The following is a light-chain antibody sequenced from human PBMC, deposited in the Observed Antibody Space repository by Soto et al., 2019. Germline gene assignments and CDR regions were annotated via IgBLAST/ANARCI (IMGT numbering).Light chain of an antibody. V-gene: IGLV2-14*01. CDR1: SSEVGGYNY. Sequence: SALNQAASVSGSPGQSITISCTGNSSEVGGYNYVSWYQQHPGKAPKLMIYDVSNRPSGVSNRFSGSKSGNTASLTISGLQAEDEADYYCSSYTSSSTLVFGTGTKVTVL. J-gene: IGLJ1*01. CDR2: DVS. CDR3: SSYTSSSTLV.